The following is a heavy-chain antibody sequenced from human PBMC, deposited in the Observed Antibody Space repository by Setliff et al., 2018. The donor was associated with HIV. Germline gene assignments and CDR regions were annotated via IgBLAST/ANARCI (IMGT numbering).Heavy chain of an antibody. Sequence: PSETLSLTCNVSGASVSIYFWVWIRQPAGKTLEWIGRTHSSGDTHYNPSLNSRVTMSLDTSKNQFSLEMTSVTAADTAVYYCARGVAAAGALMDVWGQGTPVTVSS. V-gene: IGHV4-4*07. J-gene: IGHJ6*02. CDR3: ARGVAAAGALMDV. CDR1: GASVSIYF. CDR2: THSSGDT. D-gene: IGHD6-13*01.